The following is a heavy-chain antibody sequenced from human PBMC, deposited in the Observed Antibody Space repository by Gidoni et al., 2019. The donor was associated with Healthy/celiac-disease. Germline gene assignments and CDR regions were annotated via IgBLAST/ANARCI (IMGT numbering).Heavy chain of an antibody. CDR1: GFTFGDYA. J-gene: IGHJ4*02. V-gene: IGHV3-49*04. D-gene: IGHD6-19*01. Sequence: EVQLVESGGGLVQPGRSLRLPCTASGFTFGDYAMSWVRQAPGKGLEWVGFIRSKAYGGTTEYAASVKGRFTISRDDSKSIAYLQMNSLKTEDTAVYYCTRDTAVAYFDYWGQGTLVTVSS. CDR3: TRDTAVAYFDY. CDR2: IRSKAYGGTT.